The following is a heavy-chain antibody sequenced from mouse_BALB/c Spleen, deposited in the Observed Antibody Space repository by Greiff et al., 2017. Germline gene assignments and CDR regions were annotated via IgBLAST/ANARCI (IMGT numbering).Heavy chain of an antibody. J-gene: IGHJ4*01. CDR2: IDPSDSYT. V-gene: IGHV1S127*01. CDR3: TRGVDYAMDY. CDR1: GYTFTSYW. D-gene: IGHD1-1*01. Sequence: QVQLQQPGAELVKPGASVKMSCKASGYTFTSYWMHWVKQRPGQGLECIGVIDPSDSYTSYNQKFKGKATLTVDTSSSTAYMQLSSLTSEDSAVYYCTRGVDYAMDYWGQGTSVTVSS.